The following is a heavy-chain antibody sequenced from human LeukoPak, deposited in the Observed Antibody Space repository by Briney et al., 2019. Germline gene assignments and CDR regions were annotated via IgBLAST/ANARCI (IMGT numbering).Heavy chain of an antibody. V-gene: IGHV3-21*01. Sequence: GGSLRLSCAASGFTFSSYSMNWVRQAPGKGLEWVSSISSSSSYIYYADSVKGRFTISRDNAKNSLYLEMNSLRAEDTAVYYCARESITGGYYFDYWGQGTLVTVSS. CDR3: ARESITGGYYFDY. CDR2: ISSSSSYI. CDR1: GFTFSSYS. D-gene: IGHD1-14*01. J-gene: IGHJ4*02.